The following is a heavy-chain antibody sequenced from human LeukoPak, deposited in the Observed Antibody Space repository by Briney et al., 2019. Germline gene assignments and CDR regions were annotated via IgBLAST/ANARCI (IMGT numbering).Heavy chain of an antibody. D-gene: IGHD5-24*01. CDR3: ARRDGWFDP. CDR2: IYPSGST. J-gene: IGHJ5*02. Sequence: PSETLSLTCAVSGYSISSGYYWGCIRQPPRKGLEGIGSIYPSGSTYYNPSLKRRVTISVDTSKNQFSLKLSSVTAADTAVYYCARRDGWFDPWGQGTLVTVSS. CDR1: GYSISSGYY. V-gene: IGHV4-38-2*01.